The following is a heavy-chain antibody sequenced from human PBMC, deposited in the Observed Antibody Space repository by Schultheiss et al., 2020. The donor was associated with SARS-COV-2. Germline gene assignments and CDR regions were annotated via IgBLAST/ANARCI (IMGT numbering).Heavy chain of an antibody. CDR2: ISGSGGRT. V-gene: IGHV3-23*01. D-gene: IGHD3-3*01. CDR1: GFTFNKYA. CDR3: ARLNDFWSGYHDAFDI. Sequence: GGSLRLSCAAFGFTFNKYAMSWVRQAPGKGLEWVSAISGSGGRTYYTDSVKGRLTISRDNSKNTLYLQMNSVRAEDTAVYYCARLNDFWSGYHDAFDIWGQGTMVTVSS. J-gene: IGHJ3*02.